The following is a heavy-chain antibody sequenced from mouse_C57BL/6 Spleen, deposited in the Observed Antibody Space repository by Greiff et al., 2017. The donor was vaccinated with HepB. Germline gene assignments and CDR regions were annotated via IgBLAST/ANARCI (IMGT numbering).Heavy chain of an antibody. CDR3: ARPYYYGSSGYFDV. D-gene: IGHD1-1*01. CDR1: GFTFSGYG. CDR2: ISSGSSTI. V-gene: IGHV5-17*01. J-gene: IGHJ1*03. Sequence: EVKVEESGGGLVKPGGSLKLSCAASGFTFSGYGMHWVRQAPEKGLEWVAYISSGSSTIYYADTVKGRFTISRDNAKNTLFLQMTSLRSEDTAMYYCARPYYYGSSGYFDVWGTGTTVTVSS.